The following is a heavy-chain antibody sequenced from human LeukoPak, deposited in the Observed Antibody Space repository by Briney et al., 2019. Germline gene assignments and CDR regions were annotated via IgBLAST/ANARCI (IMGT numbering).Heavy chain of an antibody. D-gene: IGHD2-2*01. CDR3: ASYQLLSGRSDY. V-gene: IGHV4-39*01. CDR1: GGSISSSSYY. CDR2: IYYSGST. J-gene: IGHJ4*02. Sequence: SETLSLTCTVSGGSISSSSYYWGWIRQPPGKGLEWIGSIYYSGSTYYNPSLKSRVTISVDTSKNQFSLKLSSVTAADTAVYYCASYQLLSGRSDYWGQGTLVTVSS.